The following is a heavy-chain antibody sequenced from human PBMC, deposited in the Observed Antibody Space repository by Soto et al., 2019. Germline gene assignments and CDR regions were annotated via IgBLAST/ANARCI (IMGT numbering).Heavy chain of an antibody. Sequence: GESLKISCKGSGYSFTSYWIGWVRQIPGKGLEWMGIIYPDDSDTGYSPSFQGQVTISADKSISTAYLQWSSLKASDTAMYYCARHGVAAAGKPYYYGIDVWGQGTTVTVSS. CDR2: IYPDDSDT. J-gene: IGHJ6*02. D-gene: IGHD6-13*01. CDR1: GYSFTSYW. CDR3: ARHGVAAAGKPYYYGIDV. V-gene: IGHV5-51*01.